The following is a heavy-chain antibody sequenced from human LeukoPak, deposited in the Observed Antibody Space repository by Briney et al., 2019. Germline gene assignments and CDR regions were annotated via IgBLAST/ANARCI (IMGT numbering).Heavy chain of an antibody. CDR1: GFTFSSSS. CDR3: ARDRSLTG. V-gene: IGHV3-48*02. CDR2: ITSSTSTI. J-gene: IGHJ4*02. Sequence: GGSLRLSCAASGFTFSSSSMTWVRQAPGKGLEWVSYITSSTSTIFYADSVKGRFTISRDNAKNSLYLQMNSLRDEDTAMYYCARDRSLTGWGLGTLVTVSS. D-gene: IGHD3-9*01.